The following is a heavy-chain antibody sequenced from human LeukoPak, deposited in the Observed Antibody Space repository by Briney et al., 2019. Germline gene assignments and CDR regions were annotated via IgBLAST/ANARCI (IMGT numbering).Heavy chain of an antibody. CDR1: GYTFTSYY. Sequence: ASVKVSCKASGYTFTSYYMHWVRQAPGQGLEWMGIIIPSGGSTSYAQKFQGRVTMTRDTSTGTVYMELSSLRSEDTAVYYCARGTRAYNWFDPWGQGTLVTVSS. J-gene: IGHJ5*02. V-gene: IGHV1-46*01. D-gene: IGHD2-2*01. CDR3: ARGTRAYNWFDP. CDR2: IIPSGGST.